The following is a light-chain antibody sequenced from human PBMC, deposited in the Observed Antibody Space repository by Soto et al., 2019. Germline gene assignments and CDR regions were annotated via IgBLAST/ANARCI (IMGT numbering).Light chain of an antibody. V-gene: IGKV1-39*01. J-gene: IGKJ4*01. CDR2: AAS. CDR1: QSISIY. CDR3: QQSYSTPLS. Sequence: DIQMTQSPSSLSASLXXXXXSXCXASQSISIYLNWYQQKPGKAPKLLIYAASSLQSGVPSRFSGSGSGTDFTLTISSLQPEDFATYYCQQSYSTPLSFGGGTKVDI.